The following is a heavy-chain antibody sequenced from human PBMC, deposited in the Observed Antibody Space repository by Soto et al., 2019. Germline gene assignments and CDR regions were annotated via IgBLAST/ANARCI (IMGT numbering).Heavy chain of an antibody. D-gene: IGHD3-3*01. J-gene: IGHJ6*02. CDR1: AGTFSSYA. V-gene: IGHV1-69*06. Sequence: SVKVSCKASAGTFSSYAISWVRQAPGQGLEWMGGIIPIFGTANYAQKLQGRVTITADKSTSTAYMELSSLRSEDTAVYYCATKVVLRFLEWLLPNYYYGMDVWGQGTTVTVSS. CDR3: ATKVVLRFLEWLLPNYYYGMDV. CDR2: IIPIFGTA.